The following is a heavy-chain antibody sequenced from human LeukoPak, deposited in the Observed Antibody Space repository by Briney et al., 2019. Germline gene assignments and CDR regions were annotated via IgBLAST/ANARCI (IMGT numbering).Heavy chain of an antibody. D-gene: IGHD3-22*01. Sequence: SVKVSCTASGGTFSSYAISWVRQAPGQGLEWMGGIIPIFGTANYAQKFQGRVTITADESTSTAYMELSSLRSEDTAVYYCAKAEYYYDSSGYRYYYYGMDVWGQGTTVTVSS. CDR2: IIPIFGTA. CDR3: AKAEYYYDSSGYRYYYYGMDV. CDR1: GGTFSSYA. V-gene: IGHV1-69*13. J-gene: IGHJ6*02.